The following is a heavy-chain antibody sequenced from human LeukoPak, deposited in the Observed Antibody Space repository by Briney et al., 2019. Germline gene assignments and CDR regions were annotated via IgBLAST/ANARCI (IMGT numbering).Heavy chain of an antibody. CDR3: VRGIASVF. CDR2: MNPNTGEA. D-gene: IGHD5/OR15-5a*01. J-gene: IGHJ4*02. CDR1: GHIFTRYA. V-gene: IGHV1-8*01. Sequence: ASVKVSCKASGHIFTRYAINWVRQAPGQGLEWMGWMNPNTGEADYAHKFQGRVTMTRNITIITAYMELSSLRSEDTAVYFCVRGIASVFWGQGTLVTVSS.